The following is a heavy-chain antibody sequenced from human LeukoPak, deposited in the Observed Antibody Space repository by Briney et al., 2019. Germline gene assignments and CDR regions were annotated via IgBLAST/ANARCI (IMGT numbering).Heavy chain of an antibody. J-gene: IGHJ6*02. D-gene: IGHD2-2*02. CDR3: ERDQTDCSTTSCYKFHYGLDV. CDR1: GYTFTSYY. Sequence: GSVKVSCKASGYTFTSYYMHWVRQAPGQGLEWMGMINPSGGSTSYAQKLQGRGTMTRNTSTSTVYMELSSLRSEDTAVYYCERDQTDCSTTSCYKFHYGLDVWGQGTTVTVSS. CDR2: INPSGGST. V-gene: IGHV1-46*04.